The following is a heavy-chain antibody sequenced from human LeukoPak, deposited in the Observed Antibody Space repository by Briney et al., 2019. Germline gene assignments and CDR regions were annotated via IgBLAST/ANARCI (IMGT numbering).Heavy chain of an antibody. CDR3: ARDGYYYMDV. Sequence: SQTLSLTCTVSGGSISSGGYYWSWLRQHPGTGLEWIGYIYYSGSTYYNPSLKSRVTISVDTSKNQFSLKLSSVTAADTAVYYCARDGYYYMDVWGKGTMVTVSS. CDR2: IYYSGST. V-gene: IGHV4-31*03. CDR1: GGSISSGGYY. J-gene: IGHJ6*03.